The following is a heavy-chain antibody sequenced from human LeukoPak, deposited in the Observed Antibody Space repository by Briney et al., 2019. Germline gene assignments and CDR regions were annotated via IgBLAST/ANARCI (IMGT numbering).Heavy chain of an antibody. V-gene: IGHV3-7*01. Sequence: GGSLRLSCAVSGLIFRSYWMSWVRQAPGKGLEWVANINQDGSEKYFVASVKGRFTISRDNPKNSLHLQMNTLRAEDTAVYYCARERDGRFFDYWGQGTLVTVSS. J-gene: IGHJ4*02. CDR3: ARERDGRFFDY. D-gene: IGHD5-24*01. CDR1: GLIFRSYW. CDR2: INQDGSEK.